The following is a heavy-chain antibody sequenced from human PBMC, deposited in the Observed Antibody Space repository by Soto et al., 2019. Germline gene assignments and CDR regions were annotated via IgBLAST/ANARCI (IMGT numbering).Heavy chain of an antibody. V-gene: IGHV3-49*04. J-gene: IGHJ4*02. CDR3: TREVFLRFLEWLHDY. CDR1: GFTFGDYA. CDR2: IRSKAYGGTT. Sequence: GGSLRLSCTASGFTFGDYAMSWVRQAPGKGLEWVGFIRSKAYGGTTEYAASVKGRFTISRDDSKSIAYLQMNSLKTEDTAVYYCTREVFLRFLEWLHDYWGQGTLVTVSS. D-gene: IGHD3-3*01.